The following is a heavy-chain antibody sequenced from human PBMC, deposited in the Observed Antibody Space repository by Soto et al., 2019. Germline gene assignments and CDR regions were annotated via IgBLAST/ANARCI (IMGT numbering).Heavy chain of an antibody. V-gene: IGHV4-31*03. CDR2: IYYSGST. CDR1: GGSITRGGYY. D-gene: IGHD2-15*01. Sequence: QVQLQESGPRLVKPSQTLSLTCTVSGGSITRGGYYWTWIRQHPGTGLEWIGYIYYSGSTYYNPSLKSRLTMSVDTSKNQFSLKLSSMTAADTAVYYCARVYSGSYAYFDYWGQGTLVTVSS. CDR3: ARVYSGSYAYFDY. J-gene: IGHJ4*02.